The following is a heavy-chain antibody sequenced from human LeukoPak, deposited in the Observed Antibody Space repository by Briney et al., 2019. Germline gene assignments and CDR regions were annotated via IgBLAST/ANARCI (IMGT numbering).Heavy chain of an antibody. Sequence: SETLSLTCTVSGGSISNYYWSWIRQPPGKGLEWIGYIYYSGNNKYNPSLKRRVTISVDTSKNQFSLKLNSVTAADTAVYYCARFEKFYDSGAHYLDYWGQGALVTVSS. CDR2: IYYSGNN. CDR1: GGSISNYY. V-gene: IGHV4-59*12. D-gene: IGHD3-22*01. J-gene: IGHJ4*02. CDR3: ARFEKFYDSGAHYLDY.